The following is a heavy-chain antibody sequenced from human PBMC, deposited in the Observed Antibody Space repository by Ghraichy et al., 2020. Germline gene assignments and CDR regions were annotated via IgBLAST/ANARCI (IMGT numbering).Heavy chain of an antibody. CDR2: ISWDGGST. V-gene: IGHV3-43*01. D-gene: IGHD3-22*01. CDR3: AKDMGVRGYYDSSAPTDY. CDR1: GFTFDDYT. J-gene: IGHJ4*02. Sequence: GESPNISCAASGFTFDDYTMHWVRQAPGKGLEWVSLISWDGGSTYYADSVKGRFTISRDNSKNSLYLQMNSLRTEDTALYYCAKDMGVRGYYDSSAPTDYWGQGTLVTVSS.